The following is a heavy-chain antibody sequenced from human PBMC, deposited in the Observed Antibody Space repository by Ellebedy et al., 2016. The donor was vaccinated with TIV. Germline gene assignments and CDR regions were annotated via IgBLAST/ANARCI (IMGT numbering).Heavy chain of an antibody. CDR1: GFTFNNYG. CDR3: ARGGEPWLVPYHFDY. J-gene: IGHJ4*02. V-gene: IGHV3-33*01. CDR2: IRYDGSIE. Sequence: PGGSLRLSCAASGFTFNNYGMHWVRQAPGKGLEWVAIIRYDGSIEHYTDSVKGRFTISRDNSKNTLYLKMNSLRAEDTAIYYSARGGEPWLVPYHFDYWGQGTLVTVSS. D-gene: IGHD6-19*01.